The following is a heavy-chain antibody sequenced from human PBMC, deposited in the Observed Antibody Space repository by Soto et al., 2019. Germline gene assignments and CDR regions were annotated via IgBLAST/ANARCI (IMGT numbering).Heavy chain of an antibody. CDR3: AKSRDAYNFNFYYGMDV. D-gene: IGHD1-1*01. CDR1: GFTFSNYG. V-gene: IGHV3-30*18. CDR2: ILYDGSNK. J-gene: IGHJ6*02. Sequence: QVQLVESGGGVVQPGTSLRLSCAASGFTFSNYGMHWVRQTPGKGLEWVALILYDGSNKYYADSVKGRFTISRDNSKNTLYLQVSSLRAEDTAVYYCAKSRDAYNFNFYYGMDVWGQGTSVTVSS.